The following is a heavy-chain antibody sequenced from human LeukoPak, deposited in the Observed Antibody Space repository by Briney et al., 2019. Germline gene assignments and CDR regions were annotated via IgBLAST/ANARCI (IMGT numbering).Heavy chain of an antibody. CDR3: ARDLWEGFYGSGVDY. Sequence: SETLSLTCTVSGGSISSSSYYWGWIRQPPGKGLEWIGSIYYSGSTYYNPSLKSRVTLSVDTSKNQFSLKLSSVTAADTAVYYCARDLWEGFYGSGVDYWGQGTLVTVSS. J-gene: IGHJ4*02. CDR1: GGSISSSSYY. V-gene: IGHV4-39*07. D-gene: IGHD3-10*01. CDR2: IYYSGST.